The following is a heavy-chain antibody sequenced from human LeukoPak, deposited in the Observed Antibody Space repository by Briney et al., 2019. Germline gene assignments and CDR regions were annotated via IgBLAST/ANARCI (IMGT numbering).Heavy chain of an antibody. J-gene: IGHJ3*02. V-gene: IGHV4-38-2*02. D-gene: IGHD4-23*01. CDR1: GYSISSGYY. CDR2: IYHSGRT. CDR3: AREVAGGNFGVGDAFDI. Sequence: SETLSLTCTVSGYSISSGYYWGWIRQPPGKGLEWIGSIYHSGRTFYNPSLKSRVTISVDTSKNQFSLKLTSVTAADTAVYYCAREVAGGNFGVGDAFDIWGQGTMVTVSS.